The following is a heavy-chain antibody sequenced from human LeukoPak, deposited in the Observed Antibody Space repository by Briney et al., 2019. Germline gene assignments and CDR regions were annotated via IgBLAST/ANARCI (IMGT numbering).Heavy chain of an antibody. CDR3: AAEGISRGYYYYGMDV. V-gene: IGHV1-58*01. CDR1: GFTFTSSA. J-gene: IGHJ6*04. CDR2: IFVGSGNT. D-gene: IGHD2/OR15-2a*01. Sequence: SVTVSCKASGFTFTSSAVQWVRQARGQRLEWMGWIFVGSGNTNYAQKFQERVTITRDMSTSTAYMELSSLRFEDTAVYYCAAEGISRGYYYYGMDVWGKGTTVTVSS.